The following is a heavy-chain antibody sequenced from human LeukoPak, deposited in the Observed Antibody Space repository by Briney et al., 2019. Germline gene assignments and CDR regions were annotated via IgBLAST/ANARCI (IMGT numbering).Heavy chain of an antibody. CDR3: ARGKAARLGERRGNWFDP. CDR1: GYTFTGYD. D-gene: IGHD6-6*01. Sequence: ASVKVSCKASGYTFTGYDINWVRQATGQGLEWMGWVNPNSGNTGYAQKFQGRVTMTRNTSISTAYMELSSPRSEDTAVYYCARGKAARLGERRGNWFDPWGQGTLVTVSS. CDR2: VNPNSGNT. V-gene: IGHV1-8*01. J-gene: IGHJ5*02.